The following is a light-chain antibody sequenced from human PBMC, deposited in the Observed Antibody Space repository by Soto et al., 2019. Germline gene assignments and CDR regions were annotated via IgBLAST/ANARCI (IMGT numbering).Light chain of an antibody. CDR2: DVN. Sequence: QSVLTQPASVSGSPGQSITISCTGTNSDVGGYNYVSWYQQHPGKAPKLMICDVNSRPSGVSDRFSGSKSGNTASLTISGLQAEDEADYYCLSYTRSGTLVFGGGTKLTVL. CDR3: LSYTRSGTLV. J-gene: IGLJ3*02. V-gene: IGLV2-14*01. CDR1: NSDVGGYNY.